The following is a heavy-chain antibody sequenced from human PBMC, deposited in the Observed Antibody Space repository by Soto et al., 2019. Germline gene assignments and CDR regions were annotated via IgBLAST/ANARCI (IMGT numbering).Heavy chain of an antibody. CDR1: GYSFTSYW. CDR2: IDPSDSYT. V-gene: IGHV5-10-1*01. J-gene: IGHJ6*02. D-gene: IGHD6-13*01. CDR3: ASPPGYSSSPGGMDV. Sequence: GESLKISCKGSGYSFTSYWISWVRQMPGKGLEWMGRIDPSDSYTNYSPSFQGHVTISADKSISTAYLQWSSLKASDTAMYYYASPPGYSSSPGGMDVWGQGTTVTVSS.